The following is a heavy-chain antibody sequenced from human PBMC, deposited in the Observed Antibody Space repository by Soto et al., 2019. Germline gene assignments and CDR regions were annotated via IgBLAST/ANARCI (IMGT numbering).Heavy chain of an antibody. CDR2: INAINGNA. CDR3: ARVSSDSSGYYENFDY. CDR1: GYTFTSYA. V-gene: IGHV1-3*01. D-gene: IGHD3-22*01. J-gene: IGHJ4*02. Sequence: ASVKVSCKASGYTFTSYAMHWVRQAPGQRLEWMGWINAINGNAKYAQKFQGRVTITTDGSTSTAYMELSSLRSEDTAVYYCARVSSDSSGYYENFDYWGQGTLVTVSS.